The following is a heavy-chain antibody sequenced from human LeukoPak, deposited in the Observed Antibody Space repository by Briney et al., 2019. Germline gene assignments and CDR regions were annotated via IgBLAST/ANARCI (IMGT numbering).Heavy chain of an antibody. CDR1: GYTFTGYY. CDR2: INPNNGGT. D-gene: IGHD3-10*01. V-gene: IGHV1-2*02. CDR3: ARDPGSNWFDP. Sequence: ASVKVSCKASGYTFTGYYIHWVRQAPGQGLEWMGWINPNNGGTNYAQKFQGRVTMTRDTSISTAYMELSSLISDDTAVYYCARDPGSNWFDPWGQGTLVTVSS. J-gene: IGHJ5*02.